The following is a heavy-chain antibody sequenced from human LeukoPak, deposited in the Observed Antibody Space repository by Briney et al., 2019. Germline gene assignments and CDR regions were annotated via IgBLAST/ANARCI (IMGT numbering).Heavy chain of an antibody. CDR3: ARVSSGWYVPY. J-gene: IGHJ4*02. V-gene: IGHV3-21*01. CDR1: GFTFSSYS. D-gene: IGHD6-19*01. CDR2: ISSSSSYI. Sequence: GGSLRLSCAASGFTFSSYSINWVRQAPGKGLEWVSSISSSSSYIYYADSVKGRFTISRDNAKNSLYLQMNSLRAEDTAVYYCARVSSGWYVPYWGQGTLVTVSS.